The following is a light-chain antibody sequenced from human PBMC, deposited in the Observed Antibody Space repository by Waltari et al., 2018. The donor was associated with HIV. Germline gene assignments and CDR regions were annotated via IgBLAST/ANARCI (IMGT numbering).Light chain of an antibody. V-gene: IGKV4-1*01. CDR2: WAS. J-gene: IGKJ2*01. Sequence: DIVMTQSPDSLAVSLGERATINCKSSQSVLYSSNNKNYLAWYQQKPGQPPKLLIYWASTRESGVPDRFSGSGSGTDFTLTISSLQAEDVAVYYCQQYYSTPDTFGQGTNL. CDR3: QQYYSTPDT. CDR1: QSVLYSSNNKNY.